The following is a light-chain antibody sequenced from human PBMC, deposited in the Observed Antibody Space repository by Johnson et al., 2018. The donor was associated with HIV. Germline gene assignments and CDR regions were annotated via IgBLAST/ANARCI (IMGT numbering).Light chain of an antibody. CDR3: GTWDSSLCAGV. Sequence: QSVLTQPPSVSAAPGQKVTISCSGSSSNIGNNYVSWYQQLPGTAPKLLIYDNNKRPSGIPDRFSGSKSGTSATLGITGLQTGDEADYYCGTWDSSLCAGVFGTGAKVTVL. V-gene: IGLV1-51*01. CDR1: SSNIGNNY. J-gene: IGLJ1*01. CDR2: DNN.